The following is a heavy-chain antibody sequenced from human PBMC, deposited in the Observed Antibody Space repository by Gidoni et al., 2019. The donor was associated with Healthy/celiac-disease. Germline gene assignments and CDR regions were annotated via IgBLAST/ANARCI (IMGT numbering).Heavy chain of an antibody. V-gene: IGHV4-61*01. CDR1: GGSVSSGSYY. CDR3: ARDLGVTSNDAFDI. CDR2: IYYSGST. Sequence: QVQLQESGPGRVKPSETLAHTCTVSGGSVSSGSYYWSWIRQPPGKGLEWSGYIYYSGSTNYNPSLKSRVTISVDTSKNQFSLKLSSVTAADTAVYYCARDLGVTSNDAFDIWGQGTMVTVSS. D-gene: IGHD2-21*02. J-gene: IGHJ3*02.